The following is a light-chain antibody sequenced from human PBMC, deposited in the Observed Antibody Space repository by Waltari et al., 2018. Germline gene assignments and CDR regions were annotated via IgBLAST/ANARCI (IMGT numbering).Light chain of an antibody. CDR3: CSYVGRNIWV. CDR1: SSDVGFYNL. CDR2: EVF. V-gene: IGLV2-23*02. J-gene: IGLJ3*02. Sequence: QSALTQPASVSGSPGQSITISCPGTSSDVGFYNLVSWYQQHPDKAPKLLVYEVFERPSGFSNRFSGSKSGNTAARTISWRQAEDEADYYCCSYVGRNIWVFGGGTKVTVL.